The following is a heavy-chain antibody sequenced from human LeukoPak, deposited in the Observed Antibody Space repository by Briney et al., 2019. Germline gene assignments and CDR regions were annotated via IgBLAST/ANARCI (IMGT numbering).Heavy chain of an antibody. CDR3: ARRNYDFWSGAGGYGMDV. J-gene: IGHJ6*02. D-gene: IGHD3-3*01. CDR2: IDPSDSYT. V-gene: IGHV5-10-1*01. CDR1: GYSFTSYW. Sequence: GESLRISCKGSGYSFTSYWISWVRQMPEKGLEWMGRIDPSDSYTNYSPSFQGHVTISADKSISTAYLQWSSLKASDTAMYYCARRNYDFWSGAGGYGMDVWGQGTTVTVSS.